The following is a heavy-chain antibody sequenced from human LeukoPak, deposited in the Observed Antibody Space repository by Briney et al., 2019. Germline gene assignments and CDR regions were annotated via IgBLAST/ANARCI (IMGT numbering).Heavy chain of an antibody. CDR1: GFTFSSYS. Sequence: GGSLRLSCAASGFTFSSYSMNWVRQAPGKGLEWVSSISSSSSYIYYADSVKGRFTISRDNAKNSLYLQMNSLRAEDTAVYYCASHPSQYSSSWYNWFDPWGQGTLVTVSS. CDR2: ISSSSSYI. CDR3: ASHPSQYSSSWYNWFDP. V-gene: IGHV3-21*01. J-gene: IGHJ5*02. D-gene: IGHD6-13*01.